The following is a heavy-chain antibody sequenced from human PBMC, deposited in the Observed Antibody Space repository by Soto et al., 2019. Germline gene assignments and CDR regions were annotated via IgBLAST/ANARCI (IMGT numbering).Heavy chain of an antibody. CDR1: GGSISSSSYY. CDR2: IYDSRST. CDR3: ALRRIQLWEPIDY. J-gene: IGHJ4*01. V-gene: IGHV4-39*01. Sequence: PSETLSLTCTVSGGSISSSSYYWVWICQPPGKGLEWVGSIYDSRSTYYNPSLKSRITIAVDTSKNQFSLRLSSVTAADMSLYYCALRRIQLWEPIDYWGQGTMVTVSS. D-gene: IGHD5-18*01.